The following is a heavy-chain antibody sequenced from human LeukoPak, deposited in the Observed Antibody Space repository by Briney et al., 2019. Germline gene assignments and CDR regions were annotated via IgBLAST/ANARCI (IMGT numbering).Heavy chain of an antibody. CDR2: ISAYNGNT. CDR3: ARVRSRASYGMDV. CDR1: GYTFTSYG. V-gene: IGHV1-18*01. J-gene: IGHJ6*02. Sequence: GASVKVSCKASGYTFTSYGISWVRQAPGQGLEWMGCISAYNGNTNNAQKLQGRVTVTTDTSTSTAYMELRSRTSDDTALYYCARVRSRASYGMDVWGQGTTVTVSS.